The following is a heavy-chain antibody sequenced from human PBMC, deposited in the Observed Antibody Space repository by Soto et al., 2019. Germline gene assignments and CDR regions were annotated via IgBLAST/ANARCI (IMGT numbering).Heavy chain of an antibody. Sequence: SETLSLTCAVYGGSFSGYYWSWIRQPPGKGLEWIGEINHSGSTNYNPSLKSRVTISVDTSKNQFSLKLSSVTAADTALYYCATHFYGAYVVDSWGQGTLVTVSS. CDR2: INHSGST. V-gene: IGHV4-34*01. CDR3: ATHFYGAYVVDS. CDR1: GGSFSGYY. D-gene: IGHD4-17*01. J-gene: IGHJ4*02.